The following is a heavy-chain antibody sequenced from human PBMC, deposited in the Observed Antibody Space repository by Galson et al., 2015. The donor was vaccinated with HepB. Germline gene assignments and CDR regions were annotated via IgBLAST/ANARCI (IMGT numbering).Heavy chain of an antibody. Sequence: CAISGDSVSTNSAAWNWIRQSPSRGLEWLGRTYYKSKWYDEYAVSVKSRITINADTSKNQFSLQLKSVTPEDTAVYYCARGGVYMVRGIIMEYYGMDVWGQGTTVTVSS. CDR3: ARGGVYMVRGIIMEYYGMDV. V-gene: IGHV6-1*01. D-gene: IGHD3-10*01. CDR2: TYYKSKWYD. CDR1: GDSVSTNSAA. J-gene: IGHJ6*02.